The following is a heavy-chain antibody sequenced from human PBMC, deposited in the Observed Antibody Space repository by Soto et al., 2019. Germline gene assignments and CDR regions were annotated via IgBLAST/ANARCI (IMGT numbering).Heavy chain of an antibody. CDR1: GYSFTSYW. Sequence: GESLKISCKGSGYSFTSYWIGWVRQMPGKGLEWMGIIYPGDSDTRYSPSFQGQVTISADKSISTAYLQWSSLKASDTAMYYCARLFSSTRSSSLLYYYYYYMDVWGKGTTVTVSS. V-gene: IGHV5-51*01. D-gene: IGHD2-2*01. J-gene: IGHJ6*03. CDR2: IYPGDSDT. CDR3: ARLFSSTRSSSLLYYYYYYMDV.